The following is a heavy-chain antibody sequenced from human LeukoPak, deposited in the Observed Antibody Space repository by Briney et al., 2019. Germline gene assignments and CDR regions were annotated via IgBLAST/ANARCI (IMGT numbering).Heavy chain of an antibody. Sequence: PGGSLRLSCAASGFTFSSYAMSWVRQAPGKGLEWVSAISGSGGSTYYADSVKGRFTISRDNSKNTLYLQMNSLRAEDTAVYYCAKTRSQQLVIYYYMDVWGKGTTVTVSS. J-gene: IGHJ6*03. V-gene: IGHV3-23*01. CDR2: ISGSGGST. CDR3: AKTRSQQLVIYYYMDV. D-gene: IGHD6-13*01. CDR1: GFTFSSYA.